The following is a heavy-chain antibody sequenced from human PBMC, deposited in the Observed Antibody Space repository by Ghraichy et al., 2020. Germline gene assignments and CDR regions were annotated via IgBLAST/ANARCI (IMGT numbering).Heavy chain of an antibody. CDR3: ARGERGDFDY. CDR1: GFTFSSYA. D-gene: IGHD3-10*01. Sequence: GESLNISCAASGFTFSSYAMHWVRQAPGKGLEYVSAISSNGGSTYYANSVKGRFTISRDNSKNTLYLQMGSLRAEDMAVYYCARGERGDFDYWGQGTLVTVSS. CDR2: ISSNGGST. V-gene: IGHV3-64*01. J-gene: IGHJ4*02.